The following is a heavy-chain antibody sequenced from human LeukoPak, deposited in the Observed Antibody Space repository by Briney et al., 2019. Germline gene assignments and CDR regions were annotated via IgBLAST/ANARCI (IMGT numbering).Heavy chain of an antibody. CDR3: AKDMAFSKFSYFHH. Sequence: GRSLRLSCAASGFTFSSYAMHWVRQAPGKGLEWVAVISYDGSNKYYADSVKGRFTISRDNAKNSLYLQMNSLRAEDTALYYCAKDMAFSKFSYFHHWGQGTLVTVSS. D-gene: IGHD5-24*01. CDR1: GFTFSSYA. J-gene: IGHJ1*01. V-gene: IGHV3-30-3*01. CDR2: ISYDGSNK.